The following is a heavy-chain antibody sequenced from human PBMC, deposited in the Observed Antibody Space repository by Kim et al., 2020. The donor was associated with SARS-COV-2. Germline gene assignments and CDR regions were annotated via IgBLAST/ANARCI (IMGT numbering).Heavy chain of an antibody. J-gene: IGHJ4*02. CDR3: VRGGGYSGYEAY. Sequence: YYADAVKGRFTISRDNSKNTLYLQMNSLRAEDTAVYYCVRGGGYSGYEAYWGQGTLVTVSS. V-gene: IGHV3-30*02. D-gene: IGHD5-12*01.